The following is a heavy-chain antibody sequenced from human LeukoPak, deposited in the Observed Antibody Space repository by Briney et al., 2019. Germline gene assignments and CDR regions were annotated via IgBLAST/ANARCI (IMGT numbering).Heavy chain of an antibody. J-gene: IGHJ4*02. CDR2: ISAYNGNT. D-gene: IGHD1-26*01. Sequence: ASVKVSCKASGYTFTSYGISWVRQAPGQGLEWMGWISAYNGNTNYAQKLQGRVTMTTDTSTSTAYMELRSLRSDDTAVYYCARDASLIVPGVHYFDYWGQGTLVTVSS. CDR1: GYTFTSYG. V-gene: IGHV1-18*01. CDR3: ARDASLIVPGVHYFDY.